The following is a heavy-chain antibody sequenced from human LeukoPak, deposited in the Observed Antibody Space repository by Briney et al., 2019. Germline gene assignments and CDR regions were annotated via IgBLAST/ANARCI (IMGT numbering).Heavy chain of an antibody. J-gene: IGHJ1*01. V-gene: IGHV1-2*02. D-gene: IGHD2-15*01. CDR1: GGTFSSYY. CDR3: ARGDCSGGSCYFQTEYFYH. CDR2: INPNSGGT. Sequence: GSSVKVSYKASGGTFSSYYMHWVRQAPGQGLEWMGWINPNSGGTNYAQKFQGRVTMTRDTSISTAYMELSRLRSDDTAVYYCARGDCSGGSCYFQTEYFYHWGQGTLVTVSS.